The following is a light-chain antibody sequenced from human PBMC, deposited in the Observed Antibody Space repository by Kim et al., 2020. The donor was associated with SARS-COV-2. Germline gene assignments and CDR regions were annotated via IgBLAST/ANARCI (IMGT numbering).Light chain of an antibody. J-gene: IGLJ2*01. V-gene: IGLV2-8*01. CDR3: SSYAGSNILVV. CDR2: EVS. Sequence: LTQPPSASGSPGQSVTISCTGTSSDVGGYNYVSWYQQHPGKAPKLMIYEVSKRPSGVPDRFSGSKSGNTASLTVSGLQAEDEADYYCSSYAGSNILVVFGGGTQLTVL. CDR1: SSDVGGYNY.